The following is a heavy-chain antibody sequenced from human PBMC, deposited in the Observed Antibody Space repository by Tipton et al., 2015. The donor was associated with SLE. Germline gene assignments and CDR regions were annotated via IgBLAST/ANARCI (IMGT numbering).Heavy chain of an antibody. Sequence: SLRLSCAASGFNFRDYYMSWIRQAPGKGLEWVAYISSSGRIAYSADSVKGRFTISRDNSKNTLSLQMNSLRDEDTAMYYCARAYSSGWSLPFDYWGQGTPVTVSS. D-gene: IGHD6-19*01. V-gene: IGHV3-11*04. CDR2: ISSSGRIA. CDR3: ARAYSSGWSLPFDY. CDR1: GFNFRDYY. J-gene: IGHJ4*01.